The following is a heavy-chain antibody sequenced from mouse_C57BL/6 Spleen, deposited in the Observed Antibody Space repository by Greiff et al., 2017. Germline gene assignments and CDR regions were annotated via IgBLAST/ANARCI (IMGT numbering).Heavy chain of an antibody. J-gene: IGHJ4*01. CDR2: IDPSDSYT. CDR3: ARRLGRYAMDY. Sequence: QVQLQQPGAELVMPGASVKLSCKASGYTFTSYWMHWVKQRPGQGLEWIGEIDPSDSYTNYHQKFKGKSTLTVDKSSSTAYMQLSSLTSEDSAVYYCARRLGRYAMDYWGQGTSGTGAS. V-gene: IGHV1-69*01. CDR1: GYTFTSYW. D-gene: IGHD4-1*01.